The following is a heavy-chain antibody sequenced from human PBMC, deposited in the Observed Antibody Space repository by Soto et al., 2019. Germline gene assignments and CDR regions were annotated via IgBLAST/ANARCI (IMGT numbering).Heavy chain of an antibody. Sequence: QVQLVQSGAEVKKPGSSVKVSCKASGGTFSSYTISWVRQAPGHGLEWMGRIIPILGIANYAQKFQGRVTITADKSTSTAYMELSSLRSEDTAVYYCARATTVTTNYYYYMDVWGKGTTVTVSS. CDR2: IIPILGIA. J-gene: IGHJ6*03. CDR1: GGTFSSYT. D-gene: IGHD4-17*01. CDR3: ARATTVTTNYYYYMDV. V-gene: IGHV1-69*02.